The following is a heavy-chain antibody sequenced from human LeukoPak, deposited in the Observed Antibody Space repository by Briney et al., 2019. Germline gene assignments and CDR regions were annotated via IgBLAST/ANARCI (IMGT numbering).Heavy chain of an antibody. V-gene: IGHV3-73*01. D-gene: IGHD4-17*01. J-gene: IGHJ4*02. CDR3: TRLWDYGDYSGPFDY. CDR1: GVTFTGSA. Sequence: GGSLRLSCAASGVTFTGSAMHWVRQGFGKGLGWVGRIKSKANSYATAYAASVKGRFTVSRDDSKNTAYLQMDSLETEDTAVYYCTRLWDYGDYSGPFDYWGQGTLVTVSS. CDR2: IKSKANSYAT.